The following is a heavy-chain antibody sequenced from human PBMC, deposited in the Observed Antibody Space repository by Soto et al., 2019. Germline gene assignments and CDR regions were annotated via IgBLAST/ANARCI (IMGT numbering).Heavy chain of an antibody. J-gene: IGHJ4*02. V-gene: IGHV3-23*01. D-gene: IGHD2-21*02. CDR3: AKGRASDCPGCTQDY. CDR2: VSGSGDST. Sequence: EVQLLESGGGLPQLGGSLRLSCAASQFTFSSYAMTWVGQAQGKGLEWVSAVSGSGDSTYYADSVKGRFTISRDNSKNTLYLQMNSLRAEDTAVYYCAKGRASDCPGCTQDYWGQGTLVTVSS. CDR1: QFTFSSYA.